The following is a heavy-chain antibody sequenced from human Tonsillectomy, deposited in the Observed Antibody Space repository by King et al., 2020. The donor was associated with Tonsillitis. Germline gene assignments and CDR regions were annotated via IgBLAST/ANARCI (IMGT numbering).Heavy chain of an antibody. J-gene: IGHJ4*02. Sequence: VQLVESGGGLVQPGGSLRLSCAASGFTFSSYSMNWVRQAPGKGLEWVSYISSSSSTIYYADSVKGRFTISRDNAKNSLYLQMNSLRAEDTAVYYCARRGHFDYWGPGTLVTVSS. V-gene: IGHV3-48*04. CDR3: ARRGHFDY. CDR2: ISSSSSTI. D-gene: IGHD3-10*01. CDR1: GFTFSSYS.